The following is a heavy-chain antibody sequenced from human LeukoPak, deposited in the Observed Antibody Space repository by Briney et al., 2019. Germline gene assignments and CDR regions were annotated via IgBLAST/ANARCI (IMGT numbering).Heavy chain of an antibody. CDR1: GFTLSSYE. CDR3: ASNVTTTPITTGGAFNI. V-gene: IGHV3-48*03. D-gene: IGHD4-17*01. J-gene: IGHJ3*02. Sequence: EGSLRLSCAASGFTLSSYEMNWVRQATGKGLEWVSYISSSGSTIYYADSEKRRLTISRHNAKNSLHLQMNSQRAEDTAVYYCASNVTTTPITTGGAFNIWGQGTMVTVSS. CDR2: ISSSGSTI.